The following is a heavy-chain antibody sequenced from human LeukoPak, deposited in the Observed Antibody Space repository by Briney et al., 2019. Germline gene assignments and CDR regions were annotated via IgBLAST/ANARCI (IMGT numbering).Heavy chain of an antibody. CDR1: AGSFSGYC. CDR2: INHSGST. CDR3: ARDTHSSGWYVDY. D-gene: IGHD6-19*01. Sequence: SETLSLTCAVYAGSFSGYCWSWIRHPPGKGLEWIGEINHSGSTNYNPSLKSRVTLSVDTSKNQFSLKLSSVTAADTAVYYYARDTHSSGWYVDYWGQGTLVTVSS. J-gene: IGHJ4*02. V-gene: IGHV4-34*01.